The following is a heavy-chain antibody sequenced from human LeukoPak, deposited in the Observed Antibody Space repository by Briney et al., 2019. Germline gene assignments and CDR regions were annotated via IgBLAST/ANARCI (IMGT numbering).Heavy chain of an antibody. J-gene: IGHJ4*02. Sequence: GGSLRLSCAASGFTFSSYAMSWVRQAPGKGLEWVSAISGSGGSTYYADSVKGRFTISRDNSKNTLYLQMNSLRAEDTAVYYCAKDLEAVAGTRGSFDYWGQGTLVTVSS. CDR3: AKDLEAVAGTRGSFDY. D-gene: IGHD6-19*01. CDR1: GFTFSSYA. CDR2: ISGSGGST. V-gene: IGHV3-23*01.